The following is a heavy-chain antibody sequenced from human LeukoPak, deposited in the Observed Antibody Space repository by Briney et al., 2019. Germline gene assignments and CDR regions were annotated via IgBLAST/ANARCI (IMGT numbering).Heavy chain of an antibody. CDR3: AREGPLGRVPGPYYYYMDV. CDR2: ISAYNGNT. Sequence: ASVKVSCKASGYTFTSYGISWVRQAPGQGLEWMGWISAYNGNTNYAQKLQVRVTMTTDTSTSTAYVELRSLRSDDTAVYYCAREGPLGRVPGPYYYYMDVWGKGTTVTVPS. D-gene: IGHD1-14*01. V-gene: IGHV1-18*01. CDR1: GYTFTSYG. J-gene: IGHJ6*03.